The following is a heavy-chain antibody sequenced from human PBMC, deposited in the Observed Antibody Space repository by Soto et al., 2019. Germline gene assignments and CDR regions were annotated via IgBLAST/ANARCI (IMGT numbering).Heavy chain of an antibody. CDR3: ARDLDSSSWYSFMDNWFDP. CDR2: ISAYNGNT. D-gene: IGHD6-13*01. V-gene: IGHV1-18*01. Sequence: GASVKLSCKAPGDTIASYARSWARQAPGQGLEWMGWISAYNGNTNYAQKLQGRVTMTTDKSTSTAYMELRSLRSDDTAVYYCARDLDSSSWYSFMDNWFDPWGQGTLVTVSS. CDR1: GDTIASYA. J-gene: IGHJ5*02.